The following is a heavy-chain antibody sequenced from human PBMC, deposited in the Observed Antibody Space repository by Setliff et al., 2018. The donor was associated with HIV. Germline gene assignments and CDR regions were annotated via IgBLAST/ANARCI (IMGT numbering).Heavy chain of an antibody. D-gene: IGHD1-26*01. CDR3: ARDRGLRGMLLSSKELGFYCMDV. J-gene: IGHJ6*03. Sequence: GGSLRLSCAASGFTFSNAGMNWVRQAPGKGLEWVGRIKSKTDGGTSDYAAPVKGRFTISRDDSKTTLYLQMNSLSAEDTAVYYCARDRGLRGMLLSSKELGFYCMDVWGKGTTVTVSS. V-gene: IGHV3-15*07. CDR2: IKSKTDGGTS. CDR1: GFTFSNAG.